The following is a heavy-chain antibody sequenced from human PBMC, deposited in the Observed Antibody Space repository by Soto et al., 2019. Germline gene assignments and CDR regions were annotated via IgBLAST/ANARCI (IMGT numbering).Heavy chain of an antibody. J-gene: IGHJ5*02. D-gene: IGHD6-25*01. CDR3: AVVDSTGNWFDP. V-gene: IGHV4-39*01. Sequence: QLQLQESGPGLVKPSETLSLTCTVSGGSISSSDFYWGWLRQTPGKGLGFIGSMYYSGTTYYNPSLKSRVTISVDTSKNQFTLKLISLTAADTAVYYCAVVDSTGNWFDPWGEGALVTVSS. CDR1: GGSISSSDFY. CDR2: MYYSGTT.